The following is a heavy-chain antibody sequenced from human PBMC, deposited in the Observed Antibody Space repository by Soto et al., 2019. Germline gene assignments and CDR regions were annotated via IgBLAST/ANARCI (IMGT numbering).Heavy chain of an antibody. CDR2: IIPILGIA. D-gene: IGHD3-16*02. CDR3: ARANLVYDYVWGSYRPFDP. Sequence: VASVKVSCKASGGTFSSYTISWVRQAPGQGLEWMGRIIPILGIANYAQKFQGRVTITADKSTSTAYMELSSLRSEDTAVYYCARANLVYDYVWGSYRPFDPWGQGTLVTVSS. J-gene: IGHJ5*02. V-gene: IGHV1-69*02. CDR1: GGTFSSYT.